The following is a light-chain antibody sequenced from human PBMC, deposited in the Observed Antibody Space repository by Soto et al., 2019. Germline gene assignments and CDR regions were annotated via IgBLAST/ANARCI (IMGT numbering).Light chain of an antibody. CDR1: QSVSNNY. Sequence: DIMMTQSPGTLSLSPGERATLSCRASQSVSNNYLAWYQQKPGQAPRLLIYGASTWASGIPARFSGSGSGTDFTLTISSLEPEDFAPYYCQQRANYPSTFGPGTKVDIK. CDR2: GAS. J-gene: IGKJ3*01. V-gene: IGKV3D-20*02. CDR3: QQRANYPST.